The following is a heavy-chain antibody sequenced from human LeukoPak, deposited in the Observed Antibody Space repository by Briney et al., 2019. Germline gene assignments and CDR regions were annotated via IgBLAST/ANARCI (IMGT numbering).Heavy chain of an antibody. V-gene: IGHV4-39*01. Sequence: SETLSLTCSVSGGSITKNGYYWGWIRQSPETGLEWIGSMHYSGSTYYNPSLNSRVTISVDTSKNQFSLKLSSVTAADTALYYCATYTSWYGGAFDIWGQGTMVTVSS. J-gene: IGHJ3*02. CDR1: GGSITKNGYY. CDR3: ATYTSWYGGAFDI. D-gene: IGHD3-10*01. CDR2: MHYSGST.